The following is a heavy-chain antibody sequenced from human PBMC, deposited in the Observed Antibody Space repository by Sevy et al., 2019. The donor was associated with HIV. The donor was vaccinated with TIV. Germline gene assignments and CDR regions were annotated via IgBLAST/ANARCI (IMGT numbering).Heavy chain of an antibody. V-gene: IGHV3-30-3*01. CDR3: ASSHDYGDYGRLGY. Sequence: GGSLRLSCAASGFTFSSYAMHWVRQAPGKGLEWVAVISNDGSNKYYADSVKGRFTISRDNSKNTLYLQMNSLRAEDTAVYYCASSHDYGDYGRLGYWGQGTLVTVSS. D-gene: IGHD4-17*01. CDR1: GFTFSSYA. J-gene: IGHJ4*02. CDR2: ISNDGSNK.